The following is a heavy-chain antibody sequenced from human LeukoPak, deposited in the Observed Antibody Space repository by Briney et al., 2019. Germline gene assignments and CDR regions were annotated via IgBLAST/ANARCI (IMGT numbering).Heavy chain of an antibody. Sequence: GGSLRLSCAASGFTFSSYGMHWVRQAPGKGLEWVAVISYDGSNKYYADSVKGRFTISRDNAKNSLYLQMNSLRAEDTALYYCASASAVAGIRRYYYYGMDVWGQGTTVTVSS. V-gene: IGHV3-30*03. D-gene: IGHD6-19*01. CDR3: ASASAVAGIRRYYYYGMDV. CDR2: ISYDGSNK. J-gene: IGHJ6*02. CDR1: GFTFSSYG.